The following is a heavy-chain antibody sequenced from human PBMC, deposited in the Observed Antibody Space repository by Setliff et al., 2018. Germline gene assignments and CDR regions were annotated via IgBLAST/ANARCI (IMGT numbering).Heavy chain of an antibody. Sequence: SETLSLTCTVSGGSMSSHYRSWIRQPPGEGLEWIGCIYSSGSTTYNPSLKSRVTISVDTSKSQFSLSLTSVTAADTALYYCARTGTGYYYGEFQRWGQGTLVTVSS. CDR1: GGSMSSHY. CDR3: ARTGTGYYYGEFQR. J-gene: IGHJ1*01. D-gene: IGHD3-22*01. V-gene: IGHV4-4*08. CDR2: IYSSGST.